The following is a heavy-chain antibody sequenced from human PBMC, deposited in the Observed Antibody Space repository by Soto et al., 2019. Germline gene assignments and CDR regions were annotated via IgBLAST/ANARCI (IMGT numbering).Heavy chain of an antibody. J-gene: IGHJ4*02. D-gene: IGHD4-17*01. CDR2: ISSSSRTI. V-gene: IGHV3-48*02. Sequence: EMQLVESGGGLVQPGESLRLSCAGSGFTFSSYSLNWVRQAPGKGLEWLSYISSSSRTIYYADSVKGRFTISRDNARNSLYLQMDSRRDEDMAVYYCARDAYGDYAIDYWGQGTLVTVSS. CDR1: GFTFSSYS. CDR3: ARDAYGDYAIDY.